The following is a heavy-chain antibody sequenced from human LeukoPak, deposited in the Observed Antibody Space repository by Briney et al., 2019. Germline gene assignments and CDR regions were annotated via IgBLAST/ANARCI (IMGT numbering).Heavy chain of an antibody. D-gene: IGHD3-10*01. J-gene: IGHJ4*02. CDR1: GFTFSSYE. Sequence: PGGSLRLSCAASGFTFSSYEMNWVRQAPGKGLEWVSYISSSGSTIYYADSVKGRFTISRDNAKNSLYLQMNSLRAEDTAVYYCARDLAEGFGTQSKHTARGSYWGQGTLVTVSS. CDR3: ARDLAEGFGTQSKHTARGSY. CDR2: ISSSGSTI. V-gene: IGHV3-48*03.